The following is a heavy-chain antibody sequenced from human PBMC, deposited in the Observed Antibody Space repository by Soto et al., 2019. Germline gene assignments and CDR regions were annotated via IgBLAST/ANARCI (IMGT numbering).Heavy chain of an antibody. J-gene: IGHJ4*02. CDR1: GGSVSNDNYY. V-gene: IGHV4-61*01. Sequence: QVQLQESGPGLVKSSETLSLTCTVFGGSVSNDNYYWSWIRQPPGKGLEWIGYVYYDGSTSYNPSLKSRLTTSVDTSKIQFSLRLTSGTAADSALYYCARGNNMIRGVIAYYFDFWGQGTLVTVSS. D-gene: IGHD3-10*01. CDR3: ARGNNMIRGVIAYYFDF. CDR2: VYYDGST.